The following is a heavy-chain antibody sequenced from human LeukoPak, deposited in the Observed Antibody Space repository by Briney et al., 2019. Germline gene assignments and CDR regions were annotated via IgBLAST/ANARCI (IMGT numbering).Heavy chain of an antibody. J-gene: IGHJ4*02. D-gene: IGHD3-22*01. CDR3: ARVAYYYDSSGYYY. CDR2: INTHNGDT. Sequence: ASVKVSCKASGYTFTSYGITWVRQAPGQGLEWMGWINTHNGDTNYAQKLQGRVTITADESTSTAYMELSSLRSEDTAVYYCARVAYYYDSSGYYYWGQGTLVTVSS. V-gene: IGHV1-18*01. CDR1: GYTFTSYG.